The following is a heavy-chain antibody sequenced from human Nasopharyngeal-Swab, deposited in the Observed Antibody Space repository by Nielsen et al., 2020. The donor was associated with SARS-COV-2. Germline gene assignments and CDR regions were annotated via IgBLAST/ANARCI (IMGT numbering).Heavy chain of an antibody. Sequence: GESLKISCAASGFTFSNYDMNWVRQAPGKGLECLSYISSTSGTMYYTDSVKGRFTISRDNAKNSLYLQMNSLRAEDTAVYYCARRSSGWGSYFDYWGQRTLVTVSS. CDR2: ISSTSGTM. D-gene: IGHD6-19*01. V-gene: IGHV3-48*04. CDR3: ARRSSGWGSYFDY. J-gene: IGHJ4*02. CDR1: GFTFSNYD.